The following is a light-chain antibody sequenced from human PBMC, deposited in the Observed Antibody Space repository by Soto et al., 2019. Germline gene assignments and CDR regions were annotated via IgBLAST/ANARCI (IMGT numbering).Light chain of an antibody. Sequence: DIQMTQSPSTLSASVGDRVTITCRASQSISSWLAWYQQKPGKAPKLLIYKESSLESGVPSSFSGSGSGTEFTLTISSLQPDDFATYYCQQDNSYPTFGQGTKVEIK. J-gene: IGKJ1*01. CDR1: QSISSW. CDR3: QQDNSYPT. CDR2: KES. V-gene: IGKV1-5*03.